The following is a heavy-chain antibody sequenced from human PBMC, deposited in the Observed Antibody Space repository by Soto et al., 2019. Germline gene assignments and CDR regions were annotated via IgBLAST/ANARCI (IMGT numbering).Heavy chain of an antibody. J-gene: IGHJ4*02. CDR3: GREGGDSISWYFDC. CDR1: GDSVSSNSAA. Sequence: SQTLSLTCAISGDSVSSNSAAWNWVRQSPSRGLEWLGRTYYRSKWNNDYAVSVTRRITINPDTSKNQFSLQLNSVTPEDTAVYYCGREGGDSISWYFDCSAQGSLVTVSP. V-gene: IGHV6-1*01. D-gene: IGHD6-13*01. CDR2: TYYRSKWNN.